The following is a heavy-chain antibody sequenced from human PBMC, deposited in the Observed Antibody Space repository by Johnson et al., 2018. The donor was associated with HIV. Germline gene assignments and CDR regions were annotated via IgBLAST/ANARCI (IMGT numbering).Heavy chain of an antibody. CDR2: LPYDGSNK. J-gene: IGHJ3*02. CDR1: GFTFSNYA. D-gene: IGHD6-13*01. CDR3: AKGGGQQLAHAFDI. Sequence: VQLVESGGGVVQPGRSLRLSCAASGFTFSNYAMHWVRQAPGKGLEWVAILPYDGSNKYYADSVKGRFTISRDNAKNSLHLQMNSLRAEDTALYYCAKGGGQQLAHAFDIWGQGTMVTVSS. V-gene: IGHV3-30-3*01.